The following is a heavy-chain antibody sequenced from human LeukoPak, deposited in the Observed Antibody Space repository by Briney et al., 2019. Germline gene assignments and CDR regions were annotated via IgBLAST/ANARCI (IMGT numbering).Heavy chain of an antibody. J-gene: IGHJ4*02. CDR3: VKPYCSSTSCPIDY. CDR1: GFTFSSYA. CDR2: ISSNGGST. V-gene: IGHV3-64D*06. Sequence: SGGSVRLSCSASGFTFSSYAMHWVRQAPGKGLEYVSAISSNGGSTYYADSVKGRFTISRDNSKNTLYLQMSSLRAEDTAVYYCVKPYCSSTSCPIDYWGQGTLVTVSS. D-gene: IGHD2-2*01.